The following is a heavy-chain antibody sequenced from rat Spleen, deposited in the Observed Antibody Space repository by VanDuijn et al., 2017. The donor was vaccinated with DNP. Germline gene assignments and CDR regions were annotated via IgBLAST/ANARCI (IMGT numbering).Heavy chain of an antibody. J-gene: IGHJ2*01. V-gene: IGHV5S13*01. CDR1: GFTFNKYG. CDR2: ISTGGGST. Sequence: EVQLVESGGGLVQPGRSLKLSCAASGFTFNKYGMAWVRQAPTKGLEWVAAISTGGGSTYYPDSVKGRFTISRDNAKNTLQLQMNNLRSEDTATYYCARDAGGPFDYWGQGVMVTVSS. D-gene: IGHD1-11*01. CDR3: ARDAGGPFDY.